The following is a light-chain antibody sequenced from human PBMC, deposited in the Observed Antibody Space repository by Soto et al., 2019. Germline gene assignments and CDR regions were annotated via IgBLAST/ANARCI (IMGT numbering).Light chain of an antibody. CDR2: AAS. Sequence: DIQMTQSPSSLSASVGDRVTITCRASQSISSYLNWYQQKPGKAPKLLIYAASSLQSGVPSRFSGSGSGTDFTLIISSLQRADFSTYYCQQSYGTPRTFGQGTKLETK. V-gene: IGKV1-39*01. CDR1: QSISSY. CDR3: QQSYGTPRT. J-gene: IGKJ2*02.